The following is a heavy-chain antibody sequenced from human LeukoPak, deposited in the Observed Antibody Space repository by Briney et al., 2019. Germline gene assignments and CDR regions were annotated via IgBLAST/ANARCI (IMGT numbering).Heavy chain of an antibody. CDR2: INHSGST. CDR1: GGSFSGYY. Sequence: SETLSLTCAVYGGSFSGYYWSWIRQPPGKGLEWIGEINHSGSTNYNPSLKSRVTISVDTSKNQFSLKLSSVTAADTAVYYCARGRKAELPHYFDYWGQGTLVTVSS. CDR3: ARGRKAELPHYFDY. J-gene: IGHJ4*02. D-gene: IGHD1-26*01. V-gene: IGHV4-34*01.